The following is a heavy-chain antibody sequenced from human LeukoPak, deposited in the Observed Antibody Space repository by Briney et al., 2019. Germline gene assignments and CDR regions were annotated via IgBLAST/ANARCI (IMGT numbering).Heavy chain of an antibody. D-gene: IGHD3-22*01. CDR1: GYTLTELS. CDR3: ATKGEYYYDSSGYYNY. Sequence: ASVNVSCKVSGYTLTELSMHWVRQAPGKGLEWMGGFDPEDGETIHAQKFQGRVTMTEDTSTDTAYMELSSLRSEDTAVYYCATKGEYYYDSSGYYNYWGQGTLVTVSS. CDR2: FDPEDGET. V-gene: IGHV1-24*01. J-gene: IGHJ4*02.